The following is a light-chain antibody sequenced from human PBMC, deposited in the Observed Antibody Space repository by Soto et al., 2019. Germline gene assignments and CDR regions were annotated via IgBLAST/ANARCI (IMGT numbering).Light chain of an antibody. CDR2: WAS. Sequence: DIVMSQSPDSLAVSLGARATIKCKSSQTLYHSSNKRPYLAWYQQKPGQRPRLLISWASTRESGVPDRFSAGGSGTDFTLTITNLQADDVATYYCHQYFSAPQAFGGGTKVEI. J-gene: IGKJ4*01. CDR1: QTLYHSSNKRPY. CDR3: HQYFSAPQA. V-gene: IGKV4-1*01.